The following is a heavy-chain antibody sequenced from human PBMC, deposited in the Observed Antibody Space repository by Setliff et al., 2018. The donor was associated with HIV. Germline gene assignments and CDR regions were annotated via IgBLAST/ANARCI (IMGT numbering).Heavy chain of an antibody. CDR3: ARGGDYDSSGYYVT. J-gene: IGHJ4*02. V-gene: IGHV4-61*02. CDR1: GGSISSGSYY. CDR2: IYPNGRT. Sequence: ASETLSLTCTVSGGSISSGSYYWSWIRQPAGKGLEWIGRIYPNGRTNNNPSLKGRVTMSVDTSKNQFSLNLSSVTAADTAVYYCARGGDYDSSGYYVTWGQGSLVTVS. D-gene: IGHD3-22*01.